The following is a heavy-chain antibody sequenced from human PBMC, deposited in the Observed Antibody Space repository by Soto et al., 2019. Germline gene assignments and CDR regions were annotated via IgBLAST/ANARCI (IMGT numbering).Heavy chain of an antibody. Sequence: PGGSLRLSCAASGLTFSSYSMNWVRQAPGKGLEWVSSISSSSSYIYYADSVKGRFTISRDNAKNSLYLQMNSLRAEDTAVYYCARDLGGSYDYYYGMDVWGQGTTVNVSS. D-gene: IGHD1-26*01. CDR2: ISSSSSYI. CDR1: GLTFSSYS. CDR3: ARDLGGSYDYYYGMDV. V-gene: IGHV3-21*01. J-gene: IGHJ6*02.